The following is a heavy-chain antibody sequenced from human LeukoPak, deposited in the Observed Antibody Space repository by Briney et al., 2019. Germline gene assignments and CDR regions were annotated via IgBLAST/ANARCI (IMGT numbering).Heavy chain of an antibody. CDR1: GFTFSSYA. D-gene: IGHD3-22*01. J-gene: IGHJ6*03. Sequence: GGSLRLSCAASGFTFSSYAMSWVRQAPGKGPEWVANIKQDGTEKYYVDSVKGRFTISRDNAKNSLYLQMNSLRAEDTAVYYCARDQDYYDSSGYCMDVWGKGTTVTVSS. V-gene: IGHV3-7*01. CDR3: ARDQDYYDSSGYCMDV. CDR2: IKQDGTEK.